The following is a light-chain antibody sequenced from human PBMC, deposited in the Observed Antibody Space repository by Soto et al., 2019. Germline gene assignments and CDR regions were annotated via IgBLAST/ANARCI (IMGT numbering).Light chain of an antibody. CDR3: QEYNGYST. CDR1: QSISSW. V-gene: IGKV1-5*01. J-gene: IGKJ1*01. CDR2: DVS. Sequence: DFQMTQSPSTQSAYVGDRVTITCRARQSISSWLAWNQQKPGKAPKLLIFDVSSLECGVPSRFSGSGSGTEFALTISSLQPDDSATYYCQEYNGYSTFGQGTKV.